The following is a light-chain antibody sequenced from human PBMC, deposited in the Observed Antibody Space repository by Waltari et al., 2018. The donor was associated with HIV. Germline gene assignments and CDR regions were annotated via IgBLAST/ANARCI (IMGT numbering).Light chain of an antibody. CDR3: QQYNNWPPYT. J-gene: IGKJ2*01. CDR1: QSVSSN. Sequence: EIVMTQSPAPLSVSLGDRATLSCRASQSVSSNLAWYQQKRGQAPRLLIYGSSTRATGIPARFSGSGSGTEFTLTISSLQSEDFAVYYCQQYNNWPPYTFGRGTKLEIK. CDR2: GSS. V-gene: IGKV3-15*01.